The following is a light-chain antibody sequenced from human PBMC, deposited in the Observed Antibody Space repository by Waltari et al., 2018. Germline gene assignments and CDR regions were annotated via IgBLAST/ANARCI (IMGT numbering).Light chain of an antibody. Sequence: DIQMTQSPSTLSASVGYTVTITCRASQRVSSWLAWYQQKAGKAPTVLIYDASDLESGVPSRFSGSGSDTEFTLTISNLQPDDFATYYCQQYDSYVYTFGQGTKLEIK. CDR1: QRVSSW. CDR3: QQYDSYVYT. J-gene: IGKJ2*01. V-gene: IGKV1-5*01. CDR2: DAS.